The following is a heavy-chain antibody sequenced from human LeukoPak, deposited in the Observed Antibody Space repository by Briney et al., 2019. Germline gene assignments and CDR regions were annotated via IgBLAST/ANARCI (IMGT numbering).Heavy chain of an antibody. J-gene: IGHJ1*01. CDR3: TGSYYYEYFQH. V-gene: IGHV3-23*01. CDR2: ISSSDDST. D-gene: IGHD3-22*01. CDR1: XFTFSSYA. Sequence: PGGSLRLSCTASXFTFSSYAMSWARQAPGKGLEWVSTISSSDDSTYYADSVKGRFTISRDNSKSTLYLQMNSLRAEDTALYYCTGSYYYEYFQHWGQGTLVTVSS.